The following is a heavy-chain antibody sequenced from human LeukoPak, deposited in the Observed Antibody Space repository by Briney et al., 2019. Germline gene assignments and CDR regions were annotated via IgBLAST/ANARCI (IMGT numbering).Heavy chain of an antibody. CDR1: GYTFITYA. CDR2: INAGNGNT. D-gene: IGHD3-9*01. CDR3: VRDYYDILTGYPPSNFDY. V-gene: IGHV1-3*01. J-gene: IGHJ4*02. Sequence: GASVKVSCKASGYTFITYAMHWVRQAPGQRLEWMGWINAGNGNTKYSQKFQGRVTITRDTSASTAYMELRTLRSDDTAVYYCVRDYYDILTGYPPSNFDYWGQGTLVTVSS.